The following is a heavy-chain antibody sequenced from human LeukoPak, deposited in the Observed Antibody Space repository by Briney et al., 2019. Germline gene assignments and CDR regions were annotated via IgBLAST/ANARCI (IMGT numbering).Heavy chain of an antibody. CDR1: GGSISSGDYY. CDR2: IYYSGST. Sequence: SQTLSLTCTVSGGSISSGDYYWSWIRQPPGKGLEWIGYIYYSGSTYYNPSLKSRVTISVDTSKNQFSLKLSSVTAADTAVYYCARAGGSQGVILDYWGQGTLVTVSS. D-gene: IGHD3-16*02. CDR3: ARAGGSQGVILDY. J-gene: IGHJ4*02. V-gene: IGHV4-30-4*01.